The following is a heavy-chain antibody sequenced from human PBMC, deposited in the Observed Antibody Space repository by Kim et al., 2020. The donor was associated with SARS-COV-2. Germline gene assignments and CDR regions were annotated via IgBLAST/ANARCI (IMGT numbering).Heavy chain of an antibody. D-gene: IGHD3-16*02. CDR2: ISGGGSTT. J-gene: IGHJ4*02. Sequence: GGSLRLSCAVSGFTFSSYVMSWVRQAPGKGLEWVSAISGGGSTTYYADSVKGRFTISRDNSKNTLYLQMNSLRVEDTAIYYCARGRQGGFGGVFAADYWGQGTLVTVPS. CDR1: GFTFSSYV. CDR3: ARGRQGGFGGVFAADY. V-gene: IGHV3-23*01.